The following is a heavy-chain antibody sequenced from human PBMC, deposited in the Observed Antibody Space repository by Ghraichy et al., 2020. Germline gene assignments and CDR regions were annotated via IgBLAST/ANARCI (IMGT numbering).Heavy chain of an antibody. CDR3: VRIRRELLCTVS. V-gene: IGHV3-11*06. CDR1: GFTFSSYY. CDR2: ISSGTSYT. J-gene: IGHJ5*02. Sequence: GGSLRLSCVGSGFTFSSYYMNWVRQAPGKGLEWVSYISSGTSYTDYADSVKGRFTISRDNTKNSLYLQMNNLRAEDSAVYYCVRIRRELLCTVSWGQGTLVTVSS. D-gene: IGHD1-7*01.